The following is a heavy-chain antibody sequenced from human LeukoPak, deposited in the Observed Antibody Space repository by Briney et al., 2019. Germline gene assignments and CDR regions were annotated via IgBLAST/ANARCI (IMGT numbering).Heavy chain of an antibody. CDR1: GFTFSSYG. CDR3: AKDYYYGSGSYYKSLNLQDY. V-gene: IGHV3-30*02. CDR2: IRYDGSNK. Sequence: GGSLRLSCAASGFTFSSYGMHWVRQAPGKGLEGVAFIRYDGSNKYYADSVKGRFTISRDNSKNTLYLQMNSLRAEDTAVYYCAKDYYYGSGSYYKSLNLQDYWGQGTLVTVSS. J-gene: IGHJ4*02. D-gene: IGHD3-10*01.